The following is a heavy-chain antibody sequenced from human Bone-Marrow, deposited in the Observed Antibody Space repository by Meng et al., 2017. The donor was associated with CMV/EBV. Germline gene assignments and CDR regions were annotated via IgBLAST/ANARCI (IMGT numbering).Heavy chain of an antibody. CDR1: GYTFTGYY. J-gene: IGHJ6*04. CDR2: INPNSGGT. V-gene: IGHV1-2*02. Sequence: ASVKVSCKASGYTFTGYYMHWVRQAPGQGLEWMGWINPNSGGTKYAQKFQGRVTMTRDTSISTAYMELSRLRSDDTAVYYWARAHPYDFWSGSVWGERTTVTFSS. D-gene: IGHD3-3*01. CDR3: ARAHPYDFWSGSV.